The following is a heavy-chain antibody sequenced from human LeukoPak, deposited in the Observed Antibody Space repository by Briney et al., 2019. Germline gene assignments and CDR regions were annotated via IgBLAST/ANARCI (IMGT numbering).Heavy chain of an antibody. J-gene: IGHJ5*02. CDR3: ARSLPGTMDWFDP. CDR2: ISSSSTYI. D-gene: IGHD2-2*01. CDR1: GFTFSPYS. Sequence: GGSLRLSCAASGFTFSPYSMHWVRQAPGKGLEWVSSISSSSTYIYYTDSVKGRFTISRDNAKNSLYLQMNSLRAEDTAVYYCARSLPGTMDWFDPWGQGTLVTVSS. V-gene: IGHV3-21*01.